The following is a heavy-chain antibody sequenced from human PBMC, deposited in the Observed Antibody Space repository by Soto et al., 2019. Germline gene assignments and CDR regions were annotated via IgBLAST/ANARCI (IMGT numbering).Heavy chain of an antibody. CDR3: TKDLNGYSSGWGDY. CDR1: GFTFSTYW. D-gene: IGHD6-19*01. J-gene: IGHJ4*02. V-gene: IGHV3-74*01. CDR2: IKSDGSIT. Sequence: EVQLVESGGGLVQPGGSPRLSCAASGFTFSTYWMHWVRQAPGKGLVWVSRIKSDGSITSYADSVKGRFTISRDNAKSTLYLQMNSLRADDTAVYYCTKDLNGYSSGWGDYWGQGILVTVSS.